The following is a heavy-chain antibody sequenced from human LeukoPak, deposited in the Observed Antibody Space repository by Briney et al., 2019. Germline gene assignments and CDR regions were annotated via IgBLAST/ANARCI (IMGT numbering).Heavy chain of an antibody. V-gene: IGHV3-15*01. CDR3: ARRFCSSTNCYQGPFDF. J-gene: IGHJ4*02. D-gene: IGHD2-2*01. CDR1: GFTFSSAW. CDR2: IKNKTNGGTT. Sequence: NPGGSLRLSCAASGFTFSSAWMTWVRQAPGKGLEWVGHIKNKTNGGTTDYAAPVKGRFIISRDDSKNTLYLQMNSLRTEDTAVYYCARRFCSSTNCYQGPFDFCGQGNLVTVSS.